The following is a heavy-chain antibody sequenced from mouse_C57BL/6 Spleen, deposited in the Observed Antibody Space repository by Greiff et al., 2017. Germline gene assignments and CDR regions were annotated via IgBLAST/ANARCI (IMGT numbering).Heavy chain of an antibody. CDR3: AVCPHYYSSSSALYDFDY. D-gene: IGHD1-1*01. V-gene: IGHV1-53*01. J-gene: IGHJ2*01. CDR2: INPSSGGT. Sequence: VQLQQPGTELVKPGASVKLSCKASGYTFTSYWMHWVKQRPGQGLEWIGNINPSSGGTNYNEKFKSKATLTVDKSSSTAYMQLSSLTSEDSAVYYCAVCPHYYSSSSALYDFDYWGQGTTLTVSS. CDR1: GYTFTSYW.